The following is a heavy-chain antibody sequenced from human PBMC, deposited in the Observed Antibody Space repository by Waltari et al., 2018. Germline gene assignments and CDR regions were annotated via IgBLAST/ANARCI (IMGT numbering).Heavy chain of an antibody. V-gene: IGHV1-24*01. Sequence: QVQLVQSGAEVKKPGSSVKVSCKASGGTFSSYTISWVRQAPGKGLDWMGGCDPEDGETIYASKFKGRVSMTGDTSTDKAYMELSSLRSEDRAVYYGATPFLVAADYGMDVWGQGTTVTVSS. CDR2: CDPEDGET. CDR3: ATPFLVAADYGMDV. CDR1: GGTFSSYT. J-gene: IGHJ6*02. D-gene: IGHD2-2*01.